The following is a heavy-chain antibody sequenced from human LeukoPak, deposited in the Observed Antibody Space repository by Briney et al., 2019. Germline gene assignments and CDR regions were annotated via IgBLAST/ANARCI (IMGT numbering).Heavy chain of an antibody. CDR3: ASNYYGSGSLDY. V-gene: IGHV4-59*08. D-gene: IGHD3-10*01. Sequence: KPSETLSLTCTVSGGSISSYYWSWIRQPPGKGLEWFGYVYYSGSTNYNPSLKSRVTISVDTSKNQFSLKLSSVTAADTAVYYCASNYYGSGSLDYWGQGNLVTVSS. J-gene: IGHJ4*02. CDR1: GGSISSYY. CDR2: VYYSGST.